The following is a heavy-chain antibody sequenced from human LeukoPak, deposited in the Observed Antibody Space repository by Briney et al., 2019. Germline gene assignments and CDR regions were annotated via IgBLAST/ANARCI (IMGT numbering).Heavy chain of an antibody. CDR3: ARVLSITMVRGVYRDYYYYMDI. V-gene: IGHV3-7*01. CDR1: GFTFSSYW. D-gene: IGHD3-10*01. CDR2: IKQDGSEK. Sequence: GGSLRLSCAASGFTFSSYWMSWVRQAPGKGLEWVANIKQDGSEKYYVDSVKGRFTISRDNAKNSLYLQMNSLRAEDTAVYYCARVLSITMVRGVYRDYYYYMDIWGKGTTVTVSS. J-gene: IGHJ6*03.